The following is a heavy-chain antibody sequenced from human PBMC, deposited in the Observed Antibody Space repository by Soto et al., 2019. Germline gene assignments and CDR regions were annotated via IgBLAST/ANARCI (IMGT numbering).Heavy chain of an antibody. CDR3: ARGSYGDYAY. D-gene: IGHD4-17*01. CDR1: GGTFSTYG. CDR2: IIPSFGTA. Sequence: QVQLVQSGAEVKKPGSSVKVSCKASGGTFSTYGINWVRQAPAHGLEWMGGIIPSFGTANYAQKFQGRVTITADASTTTAYMELSSLTSGDTAVYYCARGSYGDYAYWGQGTLVTVSS. J-gene: IGHJ4*02. V-gene: IGHV1-69*01.